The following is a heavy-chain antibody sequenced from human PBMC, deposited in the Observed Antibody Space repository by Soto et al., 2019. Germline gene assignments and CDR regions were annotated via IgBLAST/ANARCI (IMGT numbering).Heavy chain of an antibody. V-gene: IGHV3-11*06. J-gene: IGHJ5*02. CDR3: ARDPNNSSSWWLDP. CDR1: GFTFSDYY. Sequence: VQLVESGGGLVKPGGTLRLSCTGSGFTFSDYYMTWIRQAPGKGLEWVSYSSYGRSYTKYADSVKGRFTISRDNAKNSLFLQMNTLRTEDTAIYYCARDPNNSSSWWLDPWGRGALVTVSS. CDR2: SSYGRSYT. D-gene: IGHD3-22*01.